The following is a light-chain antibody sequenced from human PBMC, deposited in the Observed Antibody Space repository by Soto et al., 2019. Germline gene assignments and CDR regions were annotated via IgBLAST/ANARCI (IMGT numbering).Light chain of an antibody. CDR3: QQHGQWPIT. Sequence: EIVMTQSPATLSVSPGERATLSCSASQSVNSNYLAWYQQKPGQAPRLLIYGISKRATDIPDRFSGSGSGTEFTLTISSLQPEDFATYYCQQHGQWPITFGQGTKVDIK. J-gene: IGKJ1*01. CDR1: QSVNSN. CDR2: GIS. V-gene: IGKV3D-15*01.